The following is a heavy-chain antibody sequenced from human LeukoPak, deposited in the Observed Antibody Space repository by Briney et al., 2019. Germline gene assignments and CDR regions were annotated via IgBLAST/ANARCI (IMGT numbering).Heavy chain of an antibody. V-gene: IGHV3-30*18. CDR2: ISYDGSNK. J-gene: IGHJ4*02. Sequence: PGGSLRLSCAASGFTFSSKGMHWVRQAPGKGLEWVAVISYDGSNKKYADSVKGRFTISRDNSKNTLYLQMNSLRVEDTAIYYCAKYAPPTTVVTRFFDSWGQGTLVTVSS. CDR1: GFTFSSKG. D-gene: IGHD4-23*01. CDR3: AKYAPPTTVVTRFFDS.